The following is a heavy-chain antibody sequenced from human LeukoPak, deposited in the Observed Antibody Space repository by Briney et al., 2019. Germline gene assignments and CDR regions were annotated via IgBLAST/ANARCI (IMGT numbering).Heavy chain of an antibody. D-gene: IGHD6-19*01. Sequence: SETLSLTCTVSGGSISSDYWSWIRQPPGKGLEWIGYIYTSGSNHYNPSLKSRVTISGDTSKNQFSLKLSSVTAADTAVYYCAGQKAGNCFDPWGQGTPVTVSS. CDR1: GGSISSDY. CDR2: IYTSGSN. J-gene: IGHJ5*02. V-gene: IGHV4-4*09. CDR3: AGQKAGNCFDP.